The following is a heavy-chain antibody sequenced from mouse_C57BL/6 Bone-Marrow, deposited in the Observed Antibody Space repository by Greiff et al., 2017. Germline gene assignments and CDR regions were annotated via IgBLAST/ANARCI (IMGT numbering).Heavy chain of an antibody. CDR3: ARQNRGCFDY. D-gene: IGHD3-3*01. V-gene: IGHV5-6*01. J-gene: IGHJ2*01. CDR1: GFTFSSYG. CDR2: ISSGGSYT. Sequence: EVQLMESGGDLVKPGGSLKLSCAASGFTFSSYGMSWVRQTPDKRLEWVATISSGGSYTYYQDSVKGRFTISRDNAKNTLYLQMSRLKSEDTAVYYCARQNRGCFDYWGQGTTLTVSA.